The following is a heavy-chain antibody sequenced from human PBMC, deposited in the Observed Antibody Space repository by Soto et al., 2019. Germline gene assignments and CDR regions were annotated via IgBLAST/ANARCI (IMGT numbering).Heavy chain of an antibody. V-gene: IGHV4-59*01. Sequence: SETLSLTCTVSGGSISSYYWSWIRQPPGKGLEWIGYIYYSGSTNYNPSLKSRVTISVDTSKNQFSLKLSSVTAADTAVYYCAKGKGGQATGSAPGRKGTLVPVSP. CDR3: AKGKGGQATGSAP. D-gene: IGHD3-10*01. J-gene: IGHJ5*02. CDR1: GGSISSYY. CDR2: IYYSGST.